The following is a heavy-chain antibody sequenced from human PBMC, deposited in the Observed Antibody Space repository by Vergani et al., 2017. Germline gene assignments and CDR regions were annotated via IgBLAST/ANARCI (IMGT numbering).Heavy chain of an antibody. CDR3: ARDPTMVRGVSLYYFDY. CDR2: IIPIFGTA. V-gene: IGHV1-69*01. CDR1: GGTFSSYA. J-gene: IGHJ4*02. D-gene: IGHD3-10*01. Sequence: QVQLVQSGAEVKKPGSSVKVSCKASGGTFSSYAISWVRQAPGQGLEWMGGIIPIFGTANYAQKFQGIVTITADESTSTSYMELSSLRSEDTAVYYCARDPTMVRGVSLYYFDYWGQGTLVTVSS.